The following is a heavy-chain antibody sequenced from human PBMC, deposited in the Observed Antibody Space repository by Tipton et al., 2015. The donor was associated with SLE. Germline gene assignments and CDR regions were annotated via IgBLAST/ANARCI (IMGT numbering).Heavy chain of an antibody. CDR2: FNHSGST. D-gene: IGHD2-2*01. V-gene: IGHV4-34*01. CDR3: ARGTTFVVVPAASFDY. J-gene: IGHJ4*02. CDR1: GGSFSGYY. Sequence: TLSLTCAVYGGSFSGYYWSWIRQPPGKGLEWIGEFNHSGSTNYNPSLKSRVTISVDTSKNQFSLKLSSVTAADTAVYYCARGTTFVVVPAASFDYWGQGTLVTVSS.